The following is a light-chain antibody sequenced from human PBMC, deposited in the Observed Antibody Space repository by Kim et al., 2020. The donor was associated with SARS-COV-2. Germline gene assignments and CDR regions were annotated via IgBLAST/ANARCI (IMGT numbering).Light chain of an antibody. Sequence: VMTQSPAPLSVSPGERATLSCRASQSISSDLAWYQQRPGQAPKLLIYGASTRATGIPARFSGSGSGTEFTLSISRLQSEDFAVYYCQQYNNWWTFGQGTKVDIK. CDR3: QQYNNWWT. V-gene: IGKV3-15*01. CDR1: QSISSD. J-gene: IGKJ1*01. CDR2: GAS.